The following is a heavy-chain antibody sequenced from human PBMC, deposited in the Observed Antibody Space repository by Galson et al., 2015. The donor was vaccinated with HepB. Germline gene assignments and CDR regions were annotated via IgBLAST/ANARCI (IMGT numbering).Heavy chain of an antibody. CDR3: ARVKTYYDFWNGYLPDY. Sequence: SVKVSCKASGYTFTSYGISWVRQAPGQGLEWMGWISAYNGNTNYAQKLQGRVTMTTDTSTSTAYMELRSLRSDDTAVYYCARVKTYYDFWNGYLPDYWGQGTLVTVSS. V-gene: IGHV1-18*01. CDR1: GYTFTSYG. CDR2: ISAYNGNT. J-gene: IGHJ4*02. D-gene: IGHD3-3*01.